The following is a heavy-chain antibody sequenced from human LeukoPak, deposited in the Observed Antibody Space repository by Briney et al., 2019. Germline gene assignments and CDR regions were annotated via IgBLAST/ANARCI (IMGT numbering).Heavy chain of an antibody. Sequence: GASVKVSCKVSGYTLTGLSMHWVRQAPGKGLEWMGGFDPEDGETIYAQKFQGRVTMTEDTSTDTAYMELSSLRSEDTAVYYCATGLSVVPTAPEYFQHWGQGTLVTVSS. CDR2: FDPEDGET. D-gene: IGHD4-23*01. CDR1: GYTLTGLS. CDR3: ATGLSVVPTAPEYFQH. V-gene: IGHV1-24*01. J-gene: IGHJ1*01.